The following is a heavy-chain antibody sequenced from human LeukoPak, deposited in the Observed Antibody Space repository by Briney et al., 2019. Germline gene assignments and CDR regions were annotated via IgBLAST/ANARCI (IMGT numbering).Heavy chain of an antibody. CDR2: MNPNSGNT. CDR1: GYTFTSYD. Sequence: ASVKVSCKASGYTFTSYDINWVRQATGQGLEWMGWMNPNSGNTGYAQKFQGRVTMTRNTSISTAYMELSSLRSEDTAVYYCARSPHSSYSSSWYGRYFQHWGQGTLVTVSS. J-gene: IGHJ1*01. V-gene: IGHV1-8*01. D-gene: IGHD6-13*01. CDR3: ARSPHSSYSSSWYGRYFQH.